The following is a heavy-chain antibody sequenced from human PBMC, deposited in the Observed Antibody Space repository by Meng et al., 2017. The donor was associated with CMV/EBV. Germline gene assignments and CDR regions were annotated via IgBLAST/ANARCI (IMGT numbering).Heavy chain of an antibody. D-gene: IGHD2-15*01. J-gene: IGHJ4*02. Sequence: GGSLRLSCPAPGFTFSSYGMHWVRQAPGKGLEWVTFIRYDGSNKYYADSVKGRFTIARDNSKNTLYLQMISLRAEDTAVYYCFCFHFDYGGQGTLVTVSS. V-gene: IGHV3-30*02. CDR2: IRYDGSNK. CDR3: FCFHFDY. CDR1: GFTFSSYG.